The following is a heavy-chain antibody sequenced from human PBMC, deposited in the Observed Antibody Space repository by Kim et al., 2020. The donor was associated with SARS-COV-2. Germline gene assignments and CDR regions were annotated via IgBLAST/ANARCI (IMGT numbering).Heavy chain of an antibody. V-gene: IGHV4-59*08. CDR3: ASIAVAGTAGKDY. Sequence: SETLSLTCTVSGGSISSYYWSWIRQPPGKGLEWIGYIYYSGSTNYNPSLKSRVTISVDTSKNQFSLKLSSVTAADTAVYYCASIAVAGTAGKDYWGQEPWSPSPQ. D-gene: IGHD6-19*01. J-gene: IGHJ4*01. CDR2: IYYSGST. CDR1: GGSISSYY.